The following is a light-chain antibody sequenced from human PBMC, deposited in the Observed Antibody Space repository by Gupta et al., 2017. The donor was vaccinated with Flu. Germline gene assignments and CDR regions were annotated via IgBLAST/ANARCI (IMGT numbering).Light chain of an antibody. CDR1: ENVNEW. Sequence: DIQMTQSPSTLSASVGDTVTITCRVSENVNEWLAWYQQKAGKAPRLLIFRSSVLESGVPSRFSGSGSGKEFALTIRSLQPDDFATYYCQQYDTDYTFGQGTRLDIK. CDR2: RSS. V-gene: IGKV1-5*03. J-gene: IGKJ2*01. CDR3: QQYDTDYT.